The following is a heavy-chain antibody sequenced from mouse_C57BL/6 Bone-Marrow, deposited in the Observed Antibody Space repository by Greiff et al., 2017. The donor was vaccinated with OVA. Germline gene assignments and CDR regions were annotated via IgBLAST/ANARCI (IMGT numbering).Heavy chain of an antibody. V-gene: IGHV5-6*01. Sequence: EVHLVESGGDLVKPGGSLKLSCAASGFTFSSYGMSWVRQTPDKRLEWVATISSGGSYTYYPDSVKGRFTISRDNAKNTLYLQMSSLKSEDTAMYYCARQSGYYDYDGPFDYWGQGTTLTVSS. CDR3: ARQSGYYDYDGPFDY. J-gene: IGHJ2*01. D-gene: IGHD2-4*01. CDR2: ISSGGSYT. CDR1: GFTFSSYG.